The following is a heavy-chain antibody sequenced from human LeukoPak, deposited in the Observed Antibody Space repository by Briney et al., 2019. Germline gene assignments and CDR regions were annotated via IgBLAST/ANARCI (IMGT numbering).Heavy chain of an antibody. CDR1: GYTFTSYG. D-gene: IGHD3-22*01. Sequence: ASVKVSCKASGYTFTSYGISWVRQAPGQGLEWMGWISAYNGNTNYAQKLQGRVTMTTDTSTSTAYMELRSLRSDDTAVYYCARGAYDSSAYYYLPAYYFDYWGQGTLVTVSS. CDR2: ISAYNGNT. J-gene: IGHJ4*02. V-gene: IGHV1-18*01. CDR3: ARGAYDSSAYYYLPAYYFDY.